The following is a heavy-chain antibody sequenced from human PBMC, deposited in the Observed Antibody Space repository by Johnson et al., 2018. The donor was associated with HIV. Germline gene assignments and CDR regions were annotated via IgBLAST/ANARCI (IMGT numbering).Heavy chain of an antibody. J-gene: IGHJ3*02. CDR3: ARDPGNGGRPFDAFDI. CDR2: VSYDASNK. CDR1: GFTFSGYA. V-gene: IGHV3-30*04. D-gene: IGHD4-23*01. Sequence: QVQLVESGGGVVQPGRSLRLSCAASGFTFSGYAMHWVRQAPGKGLEWVAVVSYDASNKDYADSVKGRFPIPRDNSKNTVFLQMDSLRGEDTSDYYCARDPGNGGRPFDAFDIWGQGTVVTVSS.